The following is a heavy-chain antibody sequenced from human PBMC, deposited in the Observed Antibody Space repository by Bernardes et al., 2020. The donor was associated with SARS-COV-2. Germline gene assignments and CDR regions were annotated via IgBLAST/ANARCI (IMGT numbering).Heavy chain of an antibody. J-gene: IGHJ4*02. Sequence: GCQRLSPAASRFTPSNFALHWVRPALGKGLWRVSGFLAAALSTYYADSVKGRFTISRDSSKNTLYLQMNSLRADDTAVYCGAKDDARALFGAPGFDSWGQGTLVTVSS. D-gene: IGHD3-3*01. CDR2: FLAAALST. V-gene: IGHV3-23*01. CDR1: RFTPSNFA. CDR3: AKDDARALFGAPGFDS.